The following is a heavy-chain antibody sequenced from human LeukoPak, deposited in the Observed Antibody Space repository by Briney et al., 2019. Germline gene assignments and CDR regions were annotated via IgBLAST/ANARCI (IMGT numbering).Heavy chain of an antibody. J-gene: IGHJ4*02. V-gene: IGHV3-30*03. CDR2: MSHDGNYK. D-gene: IGHD4-23*01. CDR1: GFIFSGYG. CDR3: AREDYGVNSGEFDC. Sequence: PGGSLRLSCAASGFIFSGYGMHWVRQAPGKGLEWVALMSHDGNYKHYADSVKGRFTISRDNAKNSLYLQMNSLRAEDTAVYYCAREDYGVNSGEFDCWGQGTLVTVSS.